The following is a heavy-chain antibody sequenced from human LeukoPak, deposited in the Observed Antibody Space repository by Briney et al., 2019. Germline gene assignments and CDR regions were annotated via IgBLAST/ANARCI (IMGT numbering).Heavy chain of an antibody. V-gene: IGHV3-21*01. CDR2: ISSSSIHI. CDR3: AKDQKRGYSYGYLFYYYYMDV. CDR1: GFTFSRYN. D-gene: IGHD5-18*01. Sequence: PGGSLRLSCAAPGFTFSRYNTEWVRQAPGKGLEWVSSISSSSIHIHYADSVKGRFTISRDNARNSLYLQMNSLRAEDTAVYYCAKDQKRGYSYGYLFYYYYMDVWGKGTTVTISS. J-gene: IGHJ6*03.